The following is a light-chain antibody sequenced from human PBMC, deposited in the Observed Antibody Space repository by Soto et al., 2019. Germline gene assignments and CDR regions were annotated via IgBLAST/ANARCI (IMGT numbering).Light chain of an antibody. Sequence: EIALTQSPGTLSLSPGESATLSCRASQSVSSYFAWYQQKPGQAPRLLIYDASNRATGIPARFSGSGSGTDFTLTISSLEPEDCAVDYCQQQSTWPITFGQGTRLEIK. V-gene: IGKV3-11*01. CDR3: QQQSTWPIT. CDR1: QSVSSY. CDR2: DAS. J-gene: IGKJ5*01.